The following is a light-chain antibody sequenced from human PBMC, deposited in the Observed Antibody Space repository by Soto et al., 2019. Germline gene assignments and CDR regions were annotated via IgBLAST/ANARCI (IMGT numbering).Light chain of an antibody. Sequence: VLTDSPGTLSLSPWQRATLSFRSSQSVASNYLGWYQQKPGQAPRVLIFDASIRATGIPDRFSASGSGSDFTLTISRLEPDDFAVYYCHQYDSLPLTFGGGTKV. J-gene: IGKJ4*01. CDR1: QSVASNY. CDR2: DAS. CDR3: HQYDSLPLT. V-gene: IGKV3-20*01.